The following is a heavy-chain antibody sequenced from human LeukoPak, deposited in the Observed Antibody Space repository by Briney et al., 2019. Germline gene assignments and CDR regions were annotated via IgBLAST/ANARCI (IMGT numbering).Heavy chain of an antibody. CDR2: INSDGSSI. V-gene: IGHV3-74*01. CDR3: AKVPGSRRWWELPYFDY. Sequence: GGSLRVSCAASGFTFSSYWMHWVRQAPGKGLVWVSRINSDGSSISYADSVKGRFTISRDNAKNTLYLQMNSLRAEDTAVYYCAKVPGSRRWWELPYFDYWGQGTLVTVSS. D-gene: IGHD4/OR15-4a*01. J-gene: IGHJ4*02. CDR1: GFTFSSYW.